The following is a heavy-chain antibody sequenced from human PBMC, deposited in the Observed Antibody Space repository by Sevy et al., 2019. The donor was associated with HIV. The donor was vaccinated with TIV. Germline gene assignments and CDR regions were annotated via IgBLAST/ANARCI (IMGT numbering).Heavy chain of an antibody. CDR2: IIPIFRTA. D-gene: IGHD5-12*01. CDR1: GGSFVNSA. V-gene: IGHV1-69*13. J-gene: IGHJ4*02. CDR3: ADSGNDRLVFDY. Sequence: ASVKVSCKTSGGSFVNSAISWVRQAPGQGLEWIGGIIPIFRTANYAQDFQGRVTITADESTNTAYMELSSLRSEDTAVYFCADSGNDRLVFDYWGPGTQVTVSS.